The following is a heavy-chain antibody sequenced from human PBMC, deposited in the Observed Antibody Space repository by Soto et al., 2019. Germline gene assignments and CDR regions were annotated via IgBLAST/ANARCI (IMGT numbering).Heavy chain of an antibody. CDR2: VYYSGSV. D-gene: IGHD3-9*01. Sequence: SETLSLTCTVSGDSIRPYYWTWIRQPPWKGLEWIGYVYYSGSVNYKSSLKSRVTMSVDTSKNQFSLRLNSVTAADTAVYYCARVTYDSFPPYSYYLDYWGQGTLVTGSS. CDR1: GDSIRPYY. J-gene: IGHJ4*02. V-gene: IGHV4-59*01. CDR3: ARVTYDSFPPYSYYLDY.